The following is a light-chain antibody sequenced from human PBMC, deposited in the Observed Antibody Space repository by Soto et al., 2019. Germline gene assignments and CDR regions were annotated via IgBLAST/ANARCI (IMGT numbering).Light chain of an antibody. Sequence: QSVLTQPPSASGSPGQSVTISCTGTSSDVGGYNYVSWYQQYPGKAPKIMIYEVSKRPSGVPDRFSGSKSGNTASLTVSGLQAEDEADYYCGSYADSNNYVFGTGTKVTLL. J-gene: IGLJ1*01. CDR2: EVS. CDR1: SSDVGGYNY. V-gene: IGLV2-8*01. CDR3: GSYADSNNYV.